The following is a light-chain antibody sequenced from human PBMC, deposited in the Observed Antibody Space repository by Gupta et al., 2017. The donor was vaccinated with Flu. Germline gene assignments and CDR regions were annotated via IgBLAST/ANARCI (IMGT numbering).Light chain of an antibody. CDR2: ATS. V-gene: IGKV3D-7*01. Sequence: ETATLSCRASQSVSSSYFSWYQKKSGQAPRLLIYATSTRATGIPAMFSGSGSGTDFTLTISNLQPEDFAVYFCQQDFHLPWTFGQGTKVDI. CDR3: QQDFHLPWT. J-gene: IGKJ1*01. CDR1: QSVSSSY.